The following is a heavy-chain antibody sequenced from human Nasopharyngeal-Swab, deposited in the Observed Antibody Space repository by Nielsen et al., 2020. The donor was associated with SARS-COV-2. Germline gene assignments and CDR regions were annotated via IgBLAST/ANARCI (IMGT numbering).Heavy chain of an antibody. CDR2: INHSGST. J-gene: IGHJ2*01. V-gene: IGHV4-34*01. CDR1: GGSFSAYY. D-gene: IGHD2-15*01. Sequence: SDTLSLTCAVYGGSFSAYYWSWIRQPPGKGLEWIGEINHSGSTNYNPSLKSRVTISIDTSKNQFSLKLSSVTAADTAVYYCARGGNCSGGSCYSKWRSIWYFDLWGRGTLVTVSS. CDR3: ARGGNCSGGSCYSKWRSIWYFDL.